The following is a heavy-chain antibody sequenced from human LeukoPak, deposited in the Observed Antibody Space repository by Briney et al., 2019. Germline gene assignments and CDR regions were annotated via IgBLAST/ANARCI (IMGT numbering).Heavy chain of an antibody. CDR3: ARDRAAVAVIGLDY. CDR1: GFRFDDYA. CDR2: ISWNSGSI. Sequence: PGGSLRLSCAASGFRFDDYAMHWVRQAPGKGLEWVSGISWNSGSIDYADSVKGRFTISRDNAKNSLYLHMNSLRAEDTAVYYCARDRAAVAVIGLDYWGQGTLVTVSS. V-gene: IGHV3-9*01. D-gene: IGHD6-19*01. J-gene: IGHJ4*02.